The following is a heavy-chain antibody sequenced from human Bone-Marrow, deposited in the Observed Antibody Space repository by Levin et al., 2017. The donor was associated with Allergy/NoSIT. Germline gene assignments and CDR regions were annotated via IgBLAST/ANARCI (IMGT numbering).Heavy chain of an antibody. D-gene: IGHD3-22*01. V-gene: IGHV4-34*01. J-gene: IGHJ6*02. Sequence: SETLSLTCAVYGGSFSGYYWSWIRQPPGKGLEWIGEINHSGSTNYNPSLKSRVTISVDTSKNQFSLKLSSVTAADTAVYYCARVPLIVVVIGLTYYGMDVWGQGTTVTVSS. CDR3: ARVPLIVVVIGLTYYGMDV. CDR1: GGSFSGYY. CDR2: INHSGST.